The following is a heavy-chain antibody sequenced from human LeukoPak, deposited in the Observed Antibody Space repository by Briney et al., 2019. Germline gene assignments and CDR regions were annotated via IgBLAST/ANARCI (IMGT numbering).Heavy chain of an antibody. J-gene: IGHJ4*02. D-gene: IGHD2-21*01. Sequence: SGGSLRLSCAASAFTFSRHWMHWVRHAPGKGLVWVSRIKGDGSSTTYAESVTGRFTISTVNATNTLYLQMNSLTAEDTAVYYCARGAYCGGDCPLPNSLYWGRGTLVTVSS. CDR1: AFTFSRHW. CDR2: IKGDGSST. CDR3: ARGAYCGGDCPLPNSLY. V-gene: IGHV3-74*01.